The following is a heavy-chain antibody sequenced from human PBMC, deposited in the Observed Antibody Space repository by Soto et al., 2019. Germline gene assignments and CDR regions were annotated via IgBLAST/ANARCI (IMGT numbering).Heavy chain of an antibody. J-gene: IGHJ4*02. D-gene: IGHD2-15*01. CDR1: GGSISSGVSS. Sequence: SETLSLTCTVSGGSISSGVSSWSWIRQAPGEGLEWIGYIYHFGSTLYNPSLKSRVIMSVDSSRNQYSLKLSSVTAADTAVYFCARDRHGGNFDYWGQGILVTVS. CDR2: IYHFGST. CDR3: ARDRHGGNFDY. V-gene: IGHV4-30-2*01.